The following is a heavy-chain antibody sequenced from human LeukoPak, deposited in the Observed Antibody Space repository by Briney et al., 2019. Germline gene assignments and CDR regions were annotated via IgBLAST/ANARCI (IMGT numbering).Heavy chain of an antibody. Sequence: GASVKVSCKASGYTFTSYDINWVRQATGQGLEWMGWMNPNSGNTGYAQKFQGRVTMTRNTSISTAYMELSSLRSEDTAVYYCARDYRGYCSSTSCLLYYGMDVWGQGTTVTVSS. J-gene: IGHJ6*02. D-gene: IGHD2-2*01. CDR1: GYTFTSYD. CDR2: MNPNSGNT. V-gene: IGHV1-8*01. CDR3: ARDYRGYCSSTSCLLYYGMDV.